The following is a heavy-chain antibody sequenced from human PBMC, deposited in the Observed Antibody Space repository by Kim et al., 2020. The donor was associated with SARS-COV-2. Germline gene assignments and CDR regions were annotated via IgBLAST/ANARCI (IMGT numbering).Heavy chain of an antibody. CDR2: TYYRSKWYN. V-gene: IGHV6-1*01. CDR3: ARDPMTTVTYADYAFDI. D-gene: IGHD4-17*01. J-gene: IGHJ3*02. CDR1: GDSVSSNSAA. Sequence: SQTLSLTCAISGDSVSSNSAAWNWIRQSPSRGLEWLGRTYYRSKWYNDYAVSVKSRITINPDTSKNQFSLQLNSVTPEDTAVYYCARDPMTTVTYADYAFDIWGQGTMVTVSS.